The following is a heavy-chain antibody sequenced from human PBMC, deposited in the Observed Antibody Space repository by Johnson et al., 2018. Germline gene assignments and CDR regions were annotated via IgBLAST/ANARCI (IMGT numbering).Heavy chain of an antibody. D-gene: IGHD7-27*01. CDR1: GYTFTNYY. J-gene: IGHJ3*02. CDR3: ASVTGFEGFDI. Sequence: VQLVESGAEVKKPGASVKVSCKASGYTFTNYYLHWVRQAPGQGLEWMGIINPSGGSTSYALKFQGRVTMTSDTSTSTVYMELSSLRSEGTAVYDCASVTGFEGFDIWGQGTMVTVSS. CDR2: INPSGGST. V-gene: IGHV1-46*01.